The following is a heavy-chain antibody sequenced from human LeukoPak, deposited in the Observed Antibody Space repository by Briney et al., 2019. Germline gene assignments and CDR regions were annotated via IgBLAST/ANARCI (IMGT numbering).Heavy chain of an antibody. CDR1: GFTFSSYG. V-gene: IGHV3-30*18. CDR2: ISYDGSNK. CDR3: ANPTVVTLGKDAFDI. D-gene: IGHD4-23*01. J-gene: IGHJ3*02. Sequence: GGSLRLSCAASGFTFSSYGMNWVRQAPGKGLEWVAVISYDGSNKYYADSVKGRFTISRDNSKNTLYLQMNSLRAEDTAVYYCANPTVVTLGKDAFDIWGQGTMVTVSS.